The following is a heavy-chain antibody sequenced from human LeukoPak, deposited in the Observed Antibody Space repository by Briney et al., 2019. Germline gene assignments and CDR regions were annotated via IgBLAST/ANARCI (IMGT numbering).Heavy chain of an antibody. CDR1: GFTFSSYA. CDR2: IYSGGST. CDR3: ATRRGGGPYYFDY. D-gene: IGHD2-15*01. V-gene: IGHV3-23*03. Sequence: AGGSLRLSCAASGFTFSSYAMTWVRQAPGKGLEWVSVIYSGGSTYYADSVRGRFTISRDNSKNTLYLQMNSLRAEDTAVYYCATRRGGGPYYFDYWGQGTLVTVSS. J-gene: IGHJ4*02.